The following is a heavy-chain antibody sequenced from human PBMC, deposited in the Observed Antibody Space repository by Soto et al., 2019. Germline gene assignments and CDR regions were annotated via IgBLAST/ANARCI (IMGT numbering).Heavy chain of an antibody. CDR3: AKDQRRELLADDAFDI. CDR2: ISYDGSNK. Sequence: AGGSLRLSCAASGFTFSSYGMHWVRQAPGKGLEWVAVISYDGSNKYYADSVKGRFTISRDNSKNTLYLQMNSLRAEDTAVYYCAKDQRRELLADDAFDIWGQGKMVTVSS. CDR1: GFTFSSYG. J-gene: IGHJ3*02. V-gene: IGHV3-30*18. D-gene: IGHD1-26*01.